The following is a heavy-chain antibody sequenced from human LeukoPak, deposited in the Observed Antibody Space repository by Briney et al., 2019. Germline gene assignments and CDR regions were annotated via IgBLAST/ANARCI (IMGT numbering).Heavy chain of an antibody. Sequence: PGGSLRLSCAASGFIFRKYWMSWVRQAPGKGLEWVASTRYDGSNKHYADSVKGRFTISRDNSKNTLYLKMNSLRAEDTAVYYCAKGHGWEASYYYYYMDVWGKGTTVTISS. V-gene: IGHV3-30*02. CDR2: TRYDGSNK. D-gene: IGHD1-26*01. J-gene: IGHJ6*03. CDR3: AKGHGWEASYYYYYMDV. CDR1: GFIFRKYW.